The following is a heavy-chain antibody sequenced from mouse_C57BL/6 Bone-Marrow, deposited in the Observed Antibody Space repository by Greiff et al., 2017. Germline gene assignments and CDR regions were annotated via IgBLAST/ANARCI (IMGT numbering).Heavy chain of an antibody. CDR2: ISYDGSN. J-gene: IGHJ4*01. Sequence: DVQLQESGPGLVKPSQSLSLTCSVTGYSITSGYYWNWIRQFPGNKLEWMGYISYDGSNNYNPSLKNRISITRDTSKNQFFLKLNSVTTEDTATYYCARAYYSNWNYAMDYWGQGTSVTVSS. CDR1: GYSITSGYY. V-gene: IGHV3-6*01. D-gene: IGHD2-5*01. CDR3: ARAYYSNWNYAMDY.